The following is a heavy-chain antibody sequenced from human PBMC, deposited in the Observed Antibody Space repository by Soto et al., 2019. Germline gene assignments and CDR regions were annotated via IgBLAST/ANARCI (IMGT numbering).Heavy chain of an antibody. CDR1: GDSISNSRFY. J-gene: IGHJ5*02. V-gene: IGHV4-39*01. D-gene: IGHD3-22*01. CDR3: ARDFFDSSDYTTNWFDP. Sequence: SETLSLTCSVSGDSISNSRFYWAWIRQPPGEGLEWIGSIYHTGNAYYNPSLKSRVTISVDTSKNQFSLKLTSVTAADAALYYCARDFFDSSDYTTNWFDPWGQGTLVTVAS. CDR2: IYHTGNA.